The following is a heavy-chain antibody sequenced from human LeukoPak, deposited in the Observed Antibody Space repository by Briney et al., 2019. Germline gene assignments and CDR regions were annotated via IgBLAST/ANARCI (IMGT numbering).Heavy chain of an antibody. CDR2: ISSSGSTI. CDR3: AAGDYGDYDRDFDY. CDR1: GFTFSCYE. Sequence: GGSLRLSCAASGFTFSCYEMNWVRQAPGKGLEWVSYISSSGSTIYYADSVKGRFTISRDNAKNSLYLQMNSLRAEDTAVYYCAAGDYGDYDRDFDYWGQGTLDTVSS. J-gene: IGHJ4*02. D-gene: IGHD4-17*01. V-gene: IGHV3-48*03.